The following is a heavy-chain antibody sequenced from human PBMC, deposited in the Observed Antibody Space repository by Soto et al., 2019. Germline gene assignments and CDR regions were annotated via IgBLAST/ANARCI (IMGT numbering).Heavy chain of an antibody. J-gene: IGHJ4*02. CDR3: ARAYEGDYCDS. D-gene: IGHD3-16*01. CDR2: ISYDGSNK. CDR1: GFTFSSYA. V-gene: IGHV3-30-3*01. Sequence: QVQLVESGGGVVQPGRSLRLSCAASGFTFSSYAMHWVRQAPGKGLEWVAVISYDGSNKYYADSVKGRFTISRDNSKSSLYLQMNSLRAEDTAVYYCARAYEGDYCDSWGQGTLVTVSS.